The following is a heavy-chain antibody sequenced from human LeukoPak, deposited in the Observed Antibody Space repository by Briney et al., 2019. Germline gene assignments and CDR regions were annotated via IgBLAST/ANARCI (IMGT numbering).Heavy chain of an antibody. V-gene: IGHV4-31*03. J-gene: IGHJ3*02. Sequence: PSETLSLTCTVSGGSISSGGYYWSWIRQHPGKGLEWIGYIYYGGSTYYNPSLKSRVTISVDTSKNQFSLKLSSVTAADTAVYYCARDTRYAFDIWGQGTMVTVSS. CDR3: ARDTRYAFDI. CDR2: IYYGGST. CDR1: GGSISSGGYY.